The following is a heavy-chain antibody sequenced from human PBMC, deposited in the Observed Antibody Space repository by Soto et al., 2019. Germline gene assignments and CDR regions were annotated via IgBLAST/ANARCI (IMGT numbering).Heavy chain of an antibody. Sequence: GVSMRLSCAASGFPFSDYAMHWVRPAPGKGLEWVADISPDGNNKYYADSVKGRFTISRDNSKNTLYLQMNSLRAEDTAVYYCASTLYGSGSYYNSYPPLYWGQGTLVTVSS. CDR1: GFPFSDYA. CDR3: ASTLYGSGSYYNSYPPLY. V-gene: IGHV3-33*08. J-gene: IGHJ4*02. CDR2: ISPDGNNK. D-gene: IGHD3-10*01.